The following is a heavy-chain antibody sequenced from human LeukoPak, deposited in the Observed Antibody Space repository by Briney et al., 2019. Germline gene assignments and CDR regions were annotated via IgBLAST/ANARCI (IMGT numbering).Heavy chain of an antibody. V-gene: IGHV3-7*01. J-gene: IGHJ4*02. CDR3: ARVRDSGSYFCYFDY. Sequence: GSLRLSCAASGFTFSTYWMSWVRQAPGKGLEWVASIKLDGSEKYYVDSVKGRFTISRGNAKNSLYLQMNSLRAEDTAVYYCARVRDSGSYFCYFDYWGQGTLVTVSS. CDR1: GFTFSTYW. CDR2: IKLDGSEK. D-gene: IGHD1-26*01.